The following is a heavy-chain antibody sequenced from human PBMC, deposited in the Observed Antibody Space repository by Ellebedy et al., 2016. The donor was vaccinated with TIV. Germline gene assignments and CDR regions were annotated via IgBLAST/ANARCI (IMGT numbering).Heavy chain of an antibody. D-gene: IGHD3-3*01. CDR1: GYRFSSYW. J-gene: IGHJ3*02. CDR2: IDPTDSYT. V-gene: IGHV5-10-1*01. CDR3: AVERSNYDLSWGDM. Sequence: GESLKISCKASGYRFSSYWISWVRQMPGKGLEWMGRIDPTDSYTTYSPSLQDHITISADKSISTAYVQWSRLKASDTAMYYCAVERSNYDLSWGDMWGQGTMVTVSS.